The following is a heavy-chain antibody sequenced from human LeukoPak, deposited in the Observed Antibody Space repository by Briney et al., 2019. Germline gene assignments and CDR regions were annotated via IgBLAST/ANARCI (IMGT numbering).Heavy chain of an antibody. Sequence: SETLSLTCAVYGGSFSGYYWSWIRQPPGKGLEWIGEINHSGSTNYNPSLKSRVTISVDTSKNQFSLKLSSVTAADTAVYYCARGPYRSNYYGSGSYYYFDYWGQGTLVTVSS. D-gene: IGHD3-10*01. CDR3: ARGPYRSNYYGSGSYYYFDY. V-gene: IGHV4-34*01. CDR2: INHSGST. J-gene: IGHJ4*02. CDR1: GGSFSGYY.